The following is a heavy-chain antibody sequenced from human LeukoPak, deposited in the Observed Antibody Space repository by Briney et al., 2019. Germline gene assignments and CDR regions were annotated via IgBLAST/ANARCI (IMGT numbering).Heavy chain of an antibody. CDR1: GGSITSYY. Sequence: SETLSLTCTVSGGSITSYYWSWLRQPPGKGLEWIGYIYYSGSTNYNPSLKSRVTISLDTSKNQFSLKLSSLTAADTAVYYCARRVAGESRAFDIWGQGTMVTVSS. D-gene: IGHD3-10*01. V-gene: IGHV4-59*01. CDR3: ARRVAGESRAFDI. CDR2: IYYSGST. J-gene: IGHJ3*02.